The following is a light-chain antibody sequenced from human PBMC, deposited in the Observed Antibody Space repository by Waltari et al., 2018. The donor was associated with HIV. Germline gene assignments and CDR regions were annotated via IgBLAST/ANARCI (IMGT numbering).Light chain of an antibody. CDR2: AAS. V-gene: IGKV1-39*01. J-gene: IGKJ2*02. Sequence: DIQMTQSPSSLSASMGDRVTIICRASQPVTKKVNWYQQKSGKAPNLLISAASTLRSGHSSRSSGGGSGVDVTLTISSLQPEDFSIYFCQQTDSTPCSFGQGTKVEIK. CDR1: QPVTKK. CDR3: QQTDSTPCS.